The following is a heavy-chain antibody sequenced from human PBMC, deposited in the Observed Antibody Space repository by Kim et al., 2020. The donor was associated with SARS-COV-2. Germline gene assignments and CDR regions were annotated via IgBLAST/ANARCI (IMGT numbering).Heavy chain of an antibody. CDR1: GYTFTSFS. CDR3: ARAPIVGPTDFDY. V-gene: IGHV1-18*01. CDR2: VSAYHGNT. J-gene: IGHJ4*02. D-gene: IGHD1-26*01. Sequence: ASVKVSCKTSGYTFTSFSIGWVRQAPGEGLEWMGWVSAYHGNTNYAQKLQDRVTMTTDTSTTTAYMELRSLRSDDTAFYYCARAPIVGPTDFDYWGQGTLVTVSS.